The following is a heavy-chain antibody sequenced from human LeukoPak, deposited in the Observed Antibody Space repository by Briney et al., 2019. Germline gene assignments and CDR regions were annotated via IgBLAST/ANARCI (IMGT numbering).Heavy chain of an antibody. CDR1: GFTFSSYW. V-gene: IGHV3-7*01. CDR2: IKQDGSEK. J-gene: IGHJ6*03. CDR3: ARSGIAAAYYYYMDV. Sequence: GGSLRLSCAASGFTFSSYWMSWVRQAPGKGLEWVANIKQDGSEKYYVDSVKGRFTISRDNAKNSLYLQMNSLRAEDTAVYYCARSGIAAAYYYYMDVWGKGTTVTVSS. D-gene: IGHD6-13*01.